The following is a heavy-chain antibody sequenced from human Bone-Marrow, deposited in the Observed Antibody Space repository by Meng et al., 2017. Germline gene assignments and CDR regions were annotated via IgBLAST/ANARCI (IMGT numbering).Heavy chain of an antibody. CDR2: IYSCGRT. V-gene: IGHV3-53*01. CDR1: GFTVSSTY. CDR3: VKDFDI. Sequence: LWASGWGLILPGVSLRRSLSPSGFTVSSTYMSWVRQAPGKGLEWVSVIYSCGRTYYEDSVKGRFTISRDNSKHTLYLKMNSLRAEDTAVYYCVKDFDIWGLGTMVTVSS. J-gene: IGHJ3*02.